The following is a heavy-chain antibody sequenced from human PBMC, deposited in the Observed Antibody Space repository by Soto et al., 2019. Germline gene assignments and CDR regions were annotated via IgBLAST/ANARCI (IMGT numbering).Heavy chain of an antibody. V-gene: IGHV4-34*01. CDR2: INHSGST. D-gene: IGHD1-7*01. CDR3: ARVRLELRGGGKDYYYYYFMDV. Sequence: SETLSLTCAVYGGSFSGYYWSWIRQPPGKGLEWIGEINHSGSTNYNPSIKSRVTISVDTSKNQFSLKLSSVTAADTAVYYWARVRLELRGGGKDYYYYYFMDVWGKGTTVTVSS. CDR1: GGSFSGYY. J-gene: IGHJ6*03.